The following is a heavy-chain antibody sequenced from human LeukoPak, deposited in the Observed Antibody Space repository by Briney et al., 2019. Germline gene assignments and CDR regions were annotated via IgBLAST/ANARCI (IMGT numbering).Heavy chain of an antibody. CDR2: INSDGSST. D-gene: IGHD6-19*01. CDR1: GLTFSSYW. CDR3: ARDAEYSSGWSRYGWFDP. V-gene: IGHV3-74*01. Sequence: GGSLRLSCAASGLTFSSYWMHWVRQAPGKGLVWVSRINSDGSSTSYADSVKGRFTISRDNAKNTLYLQMNSLRAEDTAVYYCARDAEYSSGWSRYGWFDPWGQGTLVTVSS. J-gene: IGHJ5*02.